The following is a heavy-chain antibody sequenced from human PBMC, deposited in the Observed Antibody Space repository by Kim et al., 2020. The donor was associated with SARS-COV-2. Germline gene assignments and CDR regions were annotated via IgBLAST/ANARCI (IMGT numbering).Heavy chain of an antibody. J-gene: IGHJ6*02. Sequence: GGSLRLSCEVSRFTFDKFWIHWVRHAPGKGLEWVSRLSSDGSITSYADSVKGRFTMSRDNAKDTLYLQMNSLRTEDTAVYYCARGFFRGGFDVWGQGTTVTVSS. CDR1: RFTFDKFW. CDR3: ARGFFRGGFDV. D-gene: IGHD6-25*01. V-gene: IGHV3-74*01. CDR2: LSSDGSIT.